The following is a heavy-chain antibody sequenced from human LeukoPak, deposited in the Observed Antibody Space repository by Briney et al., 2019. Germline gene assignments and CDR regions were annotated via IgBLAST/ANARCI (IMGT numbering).Heavy chain of an antibody. CDR3: ATVHFGYFTF. Sequence: GGSLRLSCAASGLTFSDYHMSWIRQAPGKGLEWVSHISDNGRTKYYANSVQGRFTVSRDNAKNSLYLQMNSLRADDTAVYYCATVHFGYFTFRGQGTLVPVSS. CDR1: GLTFSDYH. D-gene: IGHD3-3*01. J-gene: IGHJ4*02. V-gene: IGHV3-11*01. CDR2: ISDNGRTK.